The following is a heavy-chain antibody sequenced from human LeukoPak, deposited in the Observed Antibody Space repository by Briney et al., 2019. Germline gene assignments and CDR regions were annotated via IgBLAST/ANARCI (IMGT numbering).Heavy chain of an antibody. Sequence: GGSLRLSCAASGSTSSSYEMNWVRQAPGKWLEWGSYIRCMGSNIYYADSVKGRFSISRDNAENSPYLQINSRRAEDTAVYYCARGGVGATGDYGGQGTLVTVSS. V-gene: IGHV3-48*03. J-gene: IGHJ4*02. CDR1: GSTSSSYE. D-gene: IGHD1-26*01. CDR3: ARGGVGATGDY. CDR2: IRCMGSNI.